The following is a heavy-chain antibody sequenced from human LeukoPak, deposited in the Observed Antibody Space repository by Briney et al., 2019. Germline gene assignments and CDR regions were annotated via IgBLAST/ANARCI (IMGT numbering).Heavy chain of an antibody. CDR3: ARRAGFAGNYYHYMDV. Sequence: SETLSLTCAVYGGSFSGYYWSWIRQPPGKGLEWIGEINHSGSTNYNPSLKSRVTISVDTSKNQFSLKLSSVTAADTAVYYCARRAGFAGNYYHYMDVWGKGTTVTVSS. V-gene: IGHV4-34*01. J-gene: IGHJ6*03. CDR1: GGSFSGYY. D-gene: IGHD3-16*01. CDR2: INHSGST.